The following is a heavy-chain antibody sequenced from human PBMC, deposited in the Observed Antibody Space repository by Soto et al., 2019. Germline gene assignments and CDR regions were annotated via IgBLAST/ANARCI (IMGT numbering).Heavy chain of an antibody. V-gene: IGHV4-59*01. CDR1: GDSIRRYY. CDR3: ARAYGGFDNGLDV. Sequence: QVQLQESGPGLVKPSETLSLTCTVSGDSIRRYYWTWIRQPPGKGLELSGYIYYSGSTRYNPSLKTRVTISVDMSKNQFSLKLSSVIAADTAVYYCARAYGGFDNGLDVWGQGTAVTVSS. J-gene: IGHJ6*02. CDR2: IYYSGST. D-gene: IGHD5-12*01.